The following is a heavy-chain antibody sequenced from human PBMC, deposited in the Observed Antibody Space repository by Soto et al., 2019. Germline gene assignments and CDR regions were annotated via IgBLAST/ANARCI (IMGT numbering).Heavy chain of an antibody. D-gene: IGHD6-6*01. CDR1: GFTFGDYA. CDR3: TRGEGASIAARLPPPYDAFDI. V-gene: IGHV3-49*03. CDR2: IRSKAYGGTT. Sequence: GGSLRLSCTASGFTFGDYAMSWFRQAPGKGLEWVGFIRSKAYGGTTEYAASVKGRFTISRDDSKSIAYLQMNSLKTEDTAVYSCTRGEGASIAARLPPPYDAFDIWGQGTMVTVSS. J-gene: IGHJ3*02.